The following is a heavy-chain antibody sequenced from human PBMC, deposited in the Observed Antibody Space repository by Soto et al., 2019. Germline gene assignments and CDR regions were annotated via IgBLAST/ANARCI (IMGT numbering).Heavy chain of an antibody. CDR2: IKQDGSEK. Sequence: EVQLVESGGGLVQPGGSLRLSCAASGFTFSSYWMSWVRQAPGKGLEWVANIKQDGSEKYYVDSVKGRFTISRDNAKNSLYLQMNSLRVEDTAVYYCAGSSSPSHFDYWGQGTLVTVSS. D-gene: IGHD6-13*01. V-gene: IGHV3-7*01. J-gene: IGHJ4*02. CDR3: AGSSSPSHFDY. CDR1: GFTFSSYW.